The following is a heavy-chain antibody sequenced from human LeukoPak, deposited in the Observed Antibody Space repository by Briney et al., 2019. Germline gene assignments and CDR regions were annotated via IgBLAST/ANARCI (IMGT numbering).Heavy chain of an antibody. D-gene: IGHD3-3*01. Sequence: SVKVSCKASGGTFSSYAISWVRQAPGQGLEWIGGIIPIFGTANYAQKFQGRVTITTDESTSTAYMELSSLRSEDTAVYYCARVSDFWSGNWFDPWGQGTLVTVSS. CDR2: IIPIFGTA. CDR3: ARVSDFWSGNWFDP. J-gene: IGHJ5*02. V-gene: IGHV1-69*05. CDR1: GGTFSSYA.